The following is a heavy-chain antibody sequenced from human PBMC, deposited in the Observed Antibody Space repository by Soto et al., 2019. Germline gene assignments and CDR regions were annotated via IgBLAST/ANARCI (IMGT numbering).Heavy chain of an antibody. CDR2: ISGSGGST. J-gene: IGHJ4*02. CDR3: AKSPLHIHYILTGPYYFDY. V-gene: IGHV3-23*01. D-gene: IGHD3-9*01. CDR1: GFTFSSYA. Sequence: GGSLRLSCAASGFTFSSYAMSWVRQAPGKGLEWVSAISGSGGSTYYADSVKGRFTISRDNSKNTLYLQMNSLRAEDNAVYYCAKSPLHIHYILTGPYYFDYWGQGTLVTVSS.